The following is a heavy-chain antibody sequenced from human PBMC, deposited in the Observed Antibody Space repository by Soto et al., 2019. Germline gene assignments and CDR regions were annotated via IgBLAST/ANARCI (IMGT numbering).Heavy chain of an antibody. J-gene: IGHJ4*02. CDR1: GFTFSSFD. CDR2: ISTSANVQ. V-gene: IGHV3-48*03. D-gene: IGHD3-3*01. Sequence: EVQLVESGGGSAQPGGSLRLSCAASGFTFSSFDMNWVRQAPGKGLEWISYISTSANVQYYADSVKGRFTISRDNAKTSLHLQMNRLRAEDTAIYYCARDKRDVAAFGMVIRNFDSGGQGTLVTVSS. CDR3: ARDKRDVAAFGMVIRNFDS.